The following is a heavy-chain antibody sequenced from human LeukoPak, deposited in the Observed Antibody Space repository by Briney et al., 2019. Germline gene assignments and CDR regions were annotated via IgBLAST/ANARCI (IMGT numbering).Heavy chain of an antibody. CDR2: INLDGTKE. D-gene: IGHD6-19*01. J-gene: IGHJ4*02. V-gene: IGHV3-7*03. CDR1: GFSFSSYW. Sequence: GGSLRHSCEASGFSFSSYWMSWVRQAPGKGLEWVANINLDGTKEYYVDSVKGRFTISRDNAKNSLYLQMNSLRAEDTALYYCVTYSTGRYKGLDYWGQGTLVTVSS. CDR3: VTYSTGRYKGLDY.